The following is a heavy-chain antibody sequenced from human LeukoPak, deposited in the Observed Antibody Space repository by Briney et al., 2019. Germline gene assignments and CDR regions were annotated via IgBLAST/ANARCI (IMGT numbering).Heavy chain of an antibody. J-gene: IGHJ4*02. V-gene: IGHV5-51*01. CDR1: GYIFSNYW. CDR2: IYPDDSDT. CDR3: ARLLSGKYDY. Sequence: GESLKISCKGSGYIFSNYWIGWVRQMPGKGLEWMGIIYPDDSDTRYSPSFRGQVTISADKSISTAYLQWSSLKASDTAMYYCARLLSGKYDYWGQGTLVTVSS. D-gene: IGHD5-12*01.